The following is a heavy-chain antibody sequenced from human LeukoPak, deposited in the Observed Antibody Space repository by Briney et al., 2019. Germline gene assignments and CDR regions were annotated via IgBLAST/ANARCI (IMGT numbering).Heavy chain of an antibody. CDR1: GFTFSSYE. J-gene: IGHJ3*02. CDR3: ARLMVGATVAFDI. D-gene: IGHD1-26*01. Sequence: GSLRLSCAASGFTFSSYEMNWVRQAPGKGLEWVGSIYYSGSTYYNPSLKSRVTISVDTSKNQFSLKLSSVTAADTAVYYCARLMVGATVAFDIWGQGTMVTVSS. CDR2: IYYSGST. V-gene: IGHV4-59*05.